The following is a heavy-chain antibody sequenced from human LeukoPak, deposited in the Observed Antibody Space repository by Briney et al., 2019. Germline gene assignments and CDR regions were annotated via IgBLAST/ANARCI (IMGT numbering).Heavy chain of an antibody. CDR2: ISWNSGSI. CDR3: AKEDSSGSSAFDI. J-gene: IGHJ3*02. V-gene: IGHV3-9*01. Sequence: GGSLRLSCAASGFTFDDYAMHWVRQAPGKGLEWVSGISWNSGSIGYADSVKGRFTISRDSAKNSLYLQMNSLRAEDTALYYCAKEDSSGSSAFDIWGQGTMVTVSS. CDR1: GFTFDDYA. D-gene: IGHD6-19*01.